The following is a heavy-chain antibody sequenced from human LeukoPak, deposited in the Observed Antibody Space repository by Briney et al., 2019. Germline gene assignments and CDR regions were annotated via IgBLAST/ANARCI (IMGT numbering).Heavy chain of an antibody. D-gene: IGHD1-7*01. CDR1: GGSFSGYY. Sequence: PSETLSLTCAVYGGSFSGYYWSWIRQPPGKGLEWIGEINHSGSTNYNPSLKSRVTISVDTSKNQFSLKLSSVTAAGTAVYYCASLGAGTTDFDYWGQGTLVTVSS. V-gene: IGHV4-34*01. CDR3: ASLGAGTTDFDY. CDR2: INHSGST. J-gene: IGHJ4*02.